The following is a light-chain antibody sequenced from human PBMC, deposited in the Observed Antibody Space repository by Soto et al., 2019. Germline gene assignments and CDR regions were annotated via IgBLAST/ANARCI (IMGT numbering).Light chain of an antibody. CDR1: SSNIGGNS. CDR2: DDN. V-gene: IGLV1-51*01. Sequence: QSVLSQPPSVSAAPGQKVTISCSGVSSNIGGNSVSWYQQLPGTAPKLLIYDDNKRPSGIPDRFSGSKSGTSATLGITGFQNGDEADYYCGSWDSSLSDYVFGNGTKVTVL. CDR3: GSWDSSLSDYV. J-gene: IGLJ1*01.